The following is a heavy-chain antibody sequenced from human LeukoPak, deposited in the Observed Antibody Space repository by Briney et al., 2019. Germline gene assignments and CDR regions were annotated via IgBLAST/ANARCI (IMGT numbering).Heavy chain of an antibody. D-gene: IGHD5-12*01. Sequence: PSETLPLTCTVSGYSISSGYYWGWIRQPPGKGLEWIGSIYHSGSTYYNPSLKSRVTISVDTSKNQFSLKLPSVTAADTAVYYCTSDGSDYFDSWGQGTLVTVAS. CDR1: GYSISSGYY. CDR3: TSDGSDYFDS. V-gene: IGHV4-38-2*02. J-gene: IGHJ4*02. CDR2: IYHSGST.